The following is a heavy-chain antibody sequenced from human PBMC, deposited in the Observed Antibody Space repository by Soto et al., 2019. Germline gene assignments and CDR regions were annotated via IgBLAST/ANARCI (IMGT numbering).Heavy chain of an antibody. D-gene: IGHD5-18*01. Sequence: QVKLVQSGAEVKKPGASVKVSCKASGYTCTSYGITWVRQAPGQGRERMGWSRAYNGNTNYAQKLQGRMTMTTATSTSQAYMQLRSLRSDATAVYYCARPRGYSYGFDYWGQGTLVTAS. CDR3: ARPRGYSYGFDY. CDR1: GYTCTSYG. J-gene: IGHJ4*02. V-gene: IGHV1-18*01. CDR2: SRAYNGNT.